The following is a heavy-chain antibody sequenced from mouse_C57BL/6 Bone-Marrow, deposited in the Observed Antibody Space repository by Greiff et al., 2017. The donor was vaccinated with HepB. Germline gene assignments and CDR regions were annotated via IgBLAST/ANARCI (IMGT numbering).Heavy chain of an antibody. J-gene: IGHJ4*01. Sequence: VQLKESGGGLVKPGGSLKLSCAASGFTFSSYAMSWVRQTPEKRLEWVATISDGGSYTYYPDNVKGRFTISRDNAKNTPYLQMIHLKSEDTAMYYCARVITTVVEAMDYWGQGTSVTVSS. CDR3: ARVITTVVEAMDY. CDR2: ISDGGSYT. CDR1: GFTFSSYA. D-gene: IGHD1-1*01. V-gene: IGHV5-4*01.